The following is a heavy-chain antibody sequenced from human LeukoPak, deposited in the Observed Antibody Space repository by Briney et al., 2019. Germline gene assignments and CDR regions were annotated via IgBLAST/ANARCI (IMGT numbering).Heavy chain of an antibody. D-gene: IGHD3-22*01. J-gene: IGHJ4*02. CDR1: GFTFSGSA. CDR3: TRDGDSSGYYDALGY. V-gene: IGHV3-73*01. CDR2: MISKANGYAT. Sequence: VGSLRLSCAASGFTFSGSAMHWGRQASGKGREWGGRMISKANGYATTYAASVKGRFTISRDDSKNTAYLPMNSLKTEDTAVYYCTRDGDSSGYYDALGYWGQGTLVTVSS.